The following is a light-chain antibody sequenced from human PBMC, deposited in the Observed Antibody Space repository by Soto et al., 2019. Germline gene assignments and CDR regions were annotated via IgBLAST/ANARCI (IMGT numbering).Light chain of an antibody. Sequence: QSALTQPASVSGSPGQSIAISCTGTSSDVGGYNYVSWHQQHPGKAPKVLISVVSNRPSGVSNRFSGSNSGNTATLTISRVEAGDEADYYCQVWDSGSGRVFGGGPSSPS. CDR2: VVS. V-gene: IGLV2-14*01. CDR1: SSDVGGYNY. J-gene: IGLJ3*02. CDR3: QVWDSGSGRV.